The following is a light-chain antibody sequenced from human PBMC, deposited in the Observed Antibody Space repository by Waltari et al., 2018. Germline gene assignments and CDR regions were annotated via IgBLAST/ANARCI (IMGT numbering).Light chain of an antibody. J-gene: IGLJ2*01. CDR1: SRDVGGYNY. CDR2: EVS. Sequence: QSALTQPASVSGSPGQSSTISCTGTSRDVGGYNYVSWYQQHPGKAPKLMIYEVSNRPSGVSNRFSGSKSGNTASLTISGLQAEDEADYYCSSYTSSSTYVVFGGGTKLTVL. V-gene: IGLV2-14*01. CDR3: SSYTSSSTYVV.